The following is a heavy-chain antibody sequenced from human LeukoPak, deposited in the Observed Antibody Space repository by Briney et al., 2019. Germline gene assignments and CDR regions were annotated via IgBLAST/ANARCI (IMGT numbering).Heavy chain of an antibody. CDR3: AKGNYYDSSAYNWFDP. CDR2: ISGSGGST. D-gene: IGHD3-22*01. CDR1: GFTFSSYA. J-gene: IGHJ5*02. V-gene: IGHV3-23*01. Sequence: PGGSLRLSCAASGFTFSSYAMSWVRQAPGKGLEWVSAISGSGGSTYYADSVKGRFTISGDNSKNTLYVQMNSLRAEDTAVYYCAKGNYYDSSAYNWFDPWGQGTLVTVSS.